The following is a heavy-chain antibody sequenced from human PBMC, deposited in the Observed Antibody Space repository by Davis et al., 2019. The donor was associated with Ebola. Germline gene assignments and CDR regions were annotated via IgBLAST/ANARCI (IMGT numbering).Heavy chain of an antibody. CDR2: IYYSGST. CDR3: ARGDSSSWYGYYFDY. J-gene: IGHJ4*02. Sequence: MPSETLSLTCTVSGGSISSYYWSWIRQPPGKGLEWIGYIYYSGSTNYNPSLKSRVTISVDTSKNQFSLKLSSVTAADTAVYYCARGDSSSWYGYYFDYWGQGTLVTVSS. V-gene: IGHV4-59*01. D-gene: IGHD6-13*01. CDR1: GGSISSYY.